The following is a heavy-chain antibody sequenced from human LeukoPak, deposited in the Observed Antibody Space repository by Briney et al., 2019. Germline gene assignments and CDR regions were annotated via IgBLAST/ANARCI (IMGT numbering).Heavy chain of an antibody. CDR1: GCTFTGYY. J-gene: IGHJ6*03. CDR2: INPNSGGT. CDR3: ARAGDYSSSFSYMDV. V-gene: IGHV1-2*02. D-gene: IGHD6-6*01. Sequence: ASVKVSCKASGCTFTGYYMHWVRQAPGQGLEWMGWINPNSGGTNYAQKFQGRVTMTRDTSISTAYMELSRLRSDDTAVYYCARAGDYSSSFSYMDVWGKGTTVTVSS.